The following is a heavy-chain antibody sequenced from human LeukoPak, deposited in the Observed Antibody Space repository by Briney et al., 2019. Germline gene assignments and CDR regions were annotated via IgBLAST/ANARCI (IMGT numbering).Heavy chain of an antibody. CDR2: IYYSGST. CDR1: GGSISSYY. V-gene: IGHV4-59*01. D-gene: IGHD4-17*01. Sequence: PSETLSLTCTVSGGSISSYYWSWIRQPPGKGLEWIGYIYYSGSTNYNPSLKSRVTISVDTSKNQFSLKLSSVTAADTAVYYCAREAWVSGDSKYRYYGIDVWGQGTTVTVSS. CDR3: AREAWVSGDSKYRYYGIDV. J-gene: IGHJ6*02.